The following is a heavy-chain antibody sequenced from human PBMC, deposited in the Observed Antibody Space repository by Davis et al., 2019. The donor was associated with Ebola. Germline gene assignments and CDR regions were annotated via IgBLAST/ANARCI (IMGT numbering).Heavy chain of an antibody. Sequence: GGSLRLSCVASGFTLSSYWMSWVRQAPGKGLEWVANIKEDGSEKYYVDSVKGRFTISRDNSKNTLYLQMNSLRAEDTAVYYCARDHLGLGADFDSWGQGILVTVSS. J-gene: IGHJ4*02. CDR3: ARDHLGLGADFDS. D-gene: IGHD3/OR15-3a*01. V-gene: IGHV3-7*01. CDR2: IKEDGSEK. CDR1: GFTLSSYW.